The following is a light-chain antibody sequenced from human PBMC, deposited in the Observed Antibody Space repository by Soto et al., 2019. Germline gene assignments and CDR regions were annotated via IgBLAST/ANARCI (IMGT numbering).Light chain of an antibody. CDR1: QSVSSSY. J-gene: IGKJ1*01. Sequence: EIVLPQSPGTRSLSPGERATLSCRASQSVSSSYLAWYQQKPGQAPRLLIYGASTRATGIPARFSGSGSGTEFTLTISCLQSEDFAVYYCQQYNKWPPWTFCQVTKVEIK. V-gene: IGKV3-15*01. CDR2: GAS. CDR3: QQYNKWPPWT.